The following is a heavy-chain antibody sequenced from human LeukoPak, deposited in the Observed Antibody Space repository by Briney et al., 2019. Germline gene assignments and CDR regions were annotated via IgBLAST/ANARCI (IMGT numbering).Heavy chain of an antibody. Sequence: RSSETLSLTCTVSSGSISSGGYYWSWIRQHPGKGLEWIGYIYYSGSTYYNPSLKSRVTISVDTSKNQFSLKLSSVTAADTAVYYCARGDYYGSGSYGFKYFDYWGQGTLVTVSS. J-gene: IGHJ4*02. CDR1: SGSISSGGYY. D-gene: IGHD3-10*01. CDR2: IYYSGST. V-gene: IGHV4-31*03. CDR3: ARGDYYGSGSYGFKYFDY.